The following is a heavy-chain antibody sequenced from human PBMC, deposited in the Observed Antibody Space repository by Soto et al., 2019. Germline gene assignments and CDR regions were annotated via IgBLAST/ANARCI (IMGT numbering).Heavy chain of an antibody. CDR2: IDPSDSYT. D-gene: IGHD1-20*01. Sequence: PGESLKISCNGSGYSFTSYWISWVRQMPGKGLEWMGRIDPSDSYTNYSPSFQGHVTIPADKSISTAYLQWSSLKASDTAMYYCAGGIRYYYYGMDVWGQGTTVTVSS. V-gene: IGHV5-10-1*01. CDR1: GYSFTSYW. CDR3: AGGIRYYYYGMDV. J-gene: IGHJ6*02.